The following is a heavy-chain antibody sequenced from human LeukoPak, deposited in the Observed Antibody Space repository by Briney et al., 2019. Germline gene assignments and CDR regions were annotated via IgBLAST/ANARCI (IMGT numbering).Heavy chain of an antibody. CDR2: ISCSGGST. V-gene: IGHV3-23*01. CDR3: AKGNGGYYYDSTGYRDGYFDY. J-gene: IGHJ4*02. Sequence: GGSLRLSCAASGFTFSSYAMSWVRQAPGKGLEWVSAISCSGGSTYYADSVKGRFTISRDNSKNTQYPQMNRLRGEDTAVYYWAKGNGGYYYDSTGYRDGYFDYWGQGALVTVSS. D-gene: IGHD3-22*01. CDR1: GFTFSSYA.